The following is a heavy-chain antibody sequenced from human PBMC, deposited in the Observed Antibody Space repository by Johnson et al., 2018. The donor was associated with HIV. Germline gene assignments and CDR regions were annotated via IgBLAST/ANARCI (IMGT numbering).Heavy chain of an antibody. CDR3: WAGPGWYNWNKQDFDI. V-gene: IGHV3-30*03. Sequence: VQLVESGGGVMQPGKSLRLSCEASGFTFRSYAMHWVRQAPGTGLEWVAVISYDGSNKYYADSVKGRLTISRDNSKSTLYLQMNSLRVEDTSVYYCWAGPGWYNWNKQDFDIWGQGTMVTVSS. CDR1: GFTFRSYA. J-gene: IGHJ3*02. CDR2: ISYDGSNK. D-gene: IGHD1-1*01.